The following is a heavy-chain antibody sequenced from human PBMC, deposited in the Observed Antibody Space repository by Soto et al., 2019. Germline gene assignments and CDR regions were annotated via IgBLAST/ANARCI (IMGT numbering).Heavy chain of an antibody. Sequence: QVQLVQSGAEEKKPGASVKVSCKASGYTFTSYAIHWVRQAPGQRLEWMGWINAGNGNTKYSQKFQGRVTITRDTSASTAYMQLSSLKSEDTAVYYCARGDWWLFDYWGQGTLVTVSS. V-gene: IGHV1-3*05. CDR2: INAGNGNT. CDR1: GYTFTSYA. D-gene: IGHD2-8*02. CDR3: ARGDWWLFDY. J-gene: IGHJ4*02.